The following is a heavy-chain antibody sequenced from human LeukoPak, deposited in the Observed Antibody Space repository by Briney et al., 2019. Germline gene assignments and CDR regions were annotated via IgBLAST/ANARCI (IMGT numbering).Heavy chain of an antibody. D-gene: IGHD5-18*01. Sequence: SQTLSLTCTVSCGSISSGDYYWSWIRQPPGKGLEGIGYIYYSGNTYYNPSLKSRVTISVDTSKNQFSLRLSSVTAADTAVYSCAKEPTWIQLWLQEVYFYYWGQGTLVTVSS. V-gene: IGHV4-30-4*01. CDR1: CGSISSGDYY. J-gene: IGHJ4*01. CDR3: AKEPTWIQLWLQEVYFYY. CDR2: IYYSGNT.